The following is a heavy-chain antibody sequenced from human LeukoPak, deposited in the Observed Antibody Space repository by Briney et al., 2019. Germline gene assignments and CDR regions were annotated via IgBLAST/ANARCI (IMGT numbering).Heavy chain of an antibody. CDR1: GFTFSDYW. D-gene: IGHD7-27*01. CDR3: GRTGDLSDY. V-gene: IGHV3-7*01. J-gene: IGHJ4*02. Sequence: GGSLRLSCAASGFTFSDYWMNWVRQAPGKGLEWVANIKQDGSGKFYVDSVKGRFTISRDNAKDSLYLQMNSLRAEDTAVYYCGRTGDLSDYWGQGTLVTVSS. CDR2: IKQDGSGK.